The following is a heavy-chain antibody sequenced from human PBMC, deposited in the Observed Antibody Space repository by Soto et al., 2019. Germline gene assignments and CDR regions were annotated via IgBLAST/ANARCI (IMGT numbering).Heavy chain of an antibody. J-gene: IGHJ3*02. D-gene: IGHD4-4*01. CDR1: GFTFDDYA. CDR2: VSWNSGSI. CDR3: AKDLYSNYGDAFDI. Sequence: EVQLVESGGGLVQPGRSLRLSCAASGFTFDDYAMHWDRQAPGKGLEWVSGVSWNSGSIGYADSVKGRFTISRDNAKNSLYLQRNSLRAEDTALYYCAKDLYSNYGDAFDIWGQWTMVTVSS. V-gene: IGHV3-9*01.